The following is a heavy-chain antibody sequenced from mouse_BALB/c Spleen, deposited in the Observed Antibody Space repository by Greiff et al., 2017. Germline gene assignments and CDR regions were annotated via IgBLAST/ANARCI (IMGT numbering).Heavy chain of an antibody. Sequence: QVQLKQPGAELVKPGASVKLSCKASGYTFTSYYMYWVKQRPGQGLEWIGGINPSNGGTNFNEKFKSKATLTVDKSSSTAYMQLSSLTSEDSAVYYCTRENLLLGYYAMDYWGQGTSVTVSS. CDR2: INPSNGGT. V-gene: IGHV1S81*02. CDR3: TRENLLLGYYAMDY. J-gene: IGHJ4*01. CDR1: GYTFTSYY. D-gene: IGHD2-10*01.